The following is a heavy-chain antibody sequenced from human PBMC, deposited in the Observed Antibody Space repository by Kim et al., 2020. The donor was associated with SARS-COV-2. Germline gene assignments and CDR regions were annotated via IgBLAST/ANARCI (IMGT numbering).Heavy chain of an antibody. J-gene: IGHJ4*02. V-gene: IGHV6-1*01. Sequence: SQTLSLTCAISGDSVSSNSAAWHWIRQSPSRGLEWLGRTYYRSKWYNDYAVSVKSRITINPDTSKNQFSLQLNSVTPEDTAVYYCAREGDGSGTRTTSFDYWGQGTLVTVSS. CDR1: GDSVSSNSAA. D-gene: IGHD3-10*01. CDR2: TYYRSKWYN. CDR3: AREGDGSGTRTTSFDY.